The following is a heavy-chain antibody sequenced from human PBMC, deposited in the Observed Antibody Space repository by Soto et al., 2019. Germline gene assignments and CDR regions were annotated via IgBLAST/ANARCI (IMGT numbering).Heavy chain of an antibody. CDR1: GFTFSSYA. CDR2: ISYDGSNK. J-gene: IGHJ3*02. V-gene: IGHV3-30-3*01. D-gene: IGHD6-19*01. Sequence: GGSLRLSCAASGFTFSSYAMHWVRQAPGKGLEWVAVISYDGSNKYYADSVKGRFTISRDNSKNTLYLQMNSLRAEDTAVYYCARGLSGWYQEGDAFDIWGQGTMVTVSS. CDR3: ARGLSGWYQEGDAFDI.